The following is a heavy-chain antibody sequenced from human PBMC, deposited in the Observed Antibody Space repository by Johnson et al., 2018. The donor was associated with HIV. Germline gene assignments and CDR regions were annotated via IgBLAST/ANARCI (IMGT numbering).Heavy chain of an antibody. V-gene: IGHV3-30-3*01. CDR2: LSYDGSNK. CDR3: ARERGYFGNPAFDI. Sequence: QVQLVESGGDVVQPGRSLRLSCTASGFTFNSYALHWVRQAPGKGLEWVAVLSYDGSNKFYADSVKGRFTISRDNSKNTLYLQMNSLRTEDTAMYYCARERGYFGNPAFDIWGQGTMVTVSS. J-gene: IGHJ3*02. CDR1: GFTFNSYA. D-gene: IGHD4-23*01.